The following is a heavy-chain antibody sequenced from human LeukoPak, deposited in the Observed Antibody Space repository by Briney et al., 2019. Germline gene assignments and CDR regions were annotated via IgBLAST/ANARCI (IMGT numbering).Heavy chain of an antibody. CDR3: ARDGYNNYDY. V-gene: IGHV3-48*03. Sequence: GGSLRLSCAASGFTFSSYEMNWVRQAPGKGLEWVSYISSSGSTIYYADSVKGRFTISRDNAKNSLYLQMNSLRAEDTAAYYCARDGYNNYDYWGQRTLVTVSS. CDR1: GFTFSSYE. D-gene: IGHD5-24*01. CDR2: ISSSGSTI. J-gene: IGHJ4*02.